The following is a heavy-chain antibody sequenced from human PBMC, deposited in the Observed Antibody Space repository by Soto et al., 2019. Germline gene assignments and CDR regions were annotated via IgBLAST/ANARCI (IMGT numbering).Heavy chain of an antibody. CDR3: AKDRQFRSYYESAGHYND. Sequence: EVQLLESGGGLVQPGGSLRLTCVGSGFTFRNQDMRWVRQAPGKGLEWVSGISGRGGVTYYADSVKGRFTISRDNSKNTLYLQMNNLRVNDTAVYYCAKDRQFRSYYESAGHYNDWGQGALGTVSS. CDR2: ISGRGGVT. V-gene: IGHV3-23*01. D-gene: IGHD3-22*01. CDR1: GFTFRNQD. J-gene: IGHJ4*02.